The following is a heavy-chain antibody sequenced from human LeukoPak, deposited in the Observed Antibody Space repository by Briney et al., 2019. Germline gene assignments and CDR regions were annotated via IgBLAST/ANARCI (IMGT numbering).Heavy chain of an antibody. D-gene: IGHD2-2*01. CDR3: ARGAEVVPATTNWFDP. Sequence: GGSLRLSCAASGFTFSSYGMHWVRQAPGKGLEWVAFIRYDGSNKYYADSVKGRFAISRDNAKNSLYLQMNSLRAEDTAVYYCARGAEVVPATTNWFDPWGQGTLVTVSS. V-gene: IGHV3-30*02. CDR2: IRYDGSNK. J-gene: IGHJ5*02. CDR1: GFTFSSYG.